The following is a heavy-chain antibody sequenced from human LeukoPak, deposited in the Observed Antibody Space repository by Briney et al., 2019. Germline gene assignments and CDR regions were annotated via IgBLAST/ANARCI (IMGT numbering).Heavy chain of an antibody. CDR3: TTRPLGSCSGNSRQGLDY. Sequence: PGGSLRLSCAASGFTFSSYEMNWVRQAPGKGLEWVSYISSSGSTIYYADSVKGRFTISRDNAKNSLYLQMNSLRAEDTAVYYCTTRPLGSCSGNSRQGLDYWGQGTLVTVSS. CDR1: GFTFSSYE. V-gene: IGHV3-48*03. CDR2: ISSSGSTI. J-gene: IGHJ4*02. D-gene: IGHD2-15*01.